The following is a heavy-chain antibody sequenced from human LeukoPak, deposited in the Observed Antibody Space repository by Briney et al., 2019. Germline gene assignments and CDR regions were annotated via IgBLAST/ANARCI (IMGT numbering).Heavy chain of an antibody. D-gene: IGHD3-22*01. CDR1: GGSFSGYY. CDR2: INHSGST. V-gene: IGHV4-34*01. Sequence: SETLSLTCAVYGGSFSGYYWSWIRQPPGKGLEWIGEINHSGSTNYNPSLKSRVTISVDTSKNQYSLRLSSLTAADTAVYYCARVVVVIRSIKWFDPWGQGTLVTVSS. J-gene: IGHJ5*02. CDR3: ARVVVVIRSIKWFDP.